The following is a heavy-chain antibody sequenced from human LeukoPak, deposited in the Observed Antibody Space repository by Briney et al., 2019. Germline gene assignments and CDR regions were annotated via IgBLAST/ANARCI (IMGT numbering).Heavy chain of an antibody. CDR3: ARDSAGRNAFDI. CDR2: ISSSSSYI. D-gene: IGHD6-19*01. V-gene: IGHV3-21*01. Sequence: GGSLRLSCAASGFIFSSYNMNWVRQAPGKGLEWVSSISSSSSYIYYADSMKGRFTISRDNAKNSLYLQMNSLRAEDTALYYCARDSAGRNAFDIWGQGTMVTVSS. J-gene: IGHJ3*02. CDR1: GFIFSSYN.